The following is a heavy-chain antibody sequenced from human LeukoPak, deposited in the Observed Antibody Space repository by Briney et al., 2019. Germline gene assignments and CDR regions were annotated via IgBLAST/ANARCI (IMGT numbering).Heavy chain of an antibody. V-gene: IGHV3-23*01. Sequence: GGSLRLSCAASGFTFSSYGMHWVRQAPGKGLEWVSAISGSGGSTYYADSVKGRFTISRDNSKNTLYLQMNSLRAEDTAVYYCARDGPITGTTGVIDYWGQGTLVTVSS. CDR3: ARDGPITGTTGVIDY. CDR2: ISGSGGST. J-gene: IGHJ4*02. CDR1: GFTFSSYG. D-gene: IGHD1-7*01.